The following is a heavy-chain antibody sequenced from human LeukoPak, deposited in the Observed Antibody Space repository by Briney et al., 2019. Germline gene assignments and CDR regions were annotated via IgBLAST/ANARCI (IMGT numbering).Heavy chain of an antibody. D-gene: IGHD5-18*01. CDR1: GFTFSSYW. CDR3: AKVVQGGFSYGHFDY. V-gene: IGHV3-7*01. CDR2: IKQDGSEK. J-gene: IGHJ4*02. Sequence: PGGSLRLSCAASGFTFSSYWMSWVRQAPGKGLEWVANIKQDGSEKYYVDSVKGRFTISRDNAKTSLYLQMNSLRAEDTAVYYCAKVVQGGFSYGHFDYWGQGTLVTVSS.